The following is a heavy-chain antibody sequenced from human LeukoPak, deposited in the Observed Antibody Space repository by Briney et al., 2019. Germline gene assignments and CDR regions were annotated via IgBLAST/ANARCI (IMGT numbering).Heavy chain of an antibody. D-gene: IGHD3-22*01. Sequence: SVKVSCKASGGTFSSYAISWVRQAPGQGLEWMGGIIPIFGTANYAQKFQGRVTITADESTSTAYMELSSLRSEDTAVYYCARGGFYYDSSGYSHDAFDIWGQGTMVTVSS. CDR3: ARGGFYYDSSGYSHDAFDI. CDR1: GGTFSSYA. V-gene: IGHV1-69*13. J-gene: IGHJ3*02. CDR2: IIPIFGTA.